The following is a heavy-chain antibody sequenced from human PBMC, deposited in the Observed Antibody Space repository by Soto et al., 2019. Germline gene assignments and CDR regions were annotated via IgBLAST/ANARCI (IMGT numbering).Heavy chain of an antibody. CDR2: TYYTGTT. CDR1: GGSVSSCRYQ. D-gene: IGHD3-3*01. V-gene: IGHV4-61*01. J-gene: IGHJ6*02. CDR3: ARLQLSDSLSVSGPMDV. Sequence: QVHLQESGPGLVKPSETLSLTCTVSGGSVSSCRYQCRLVRQSPGKALEWLGCTYYTGTTNYHPSLKGRFTISVDTSQNQVSLKLTSVTAADTALYFCARLQLSDSLSVSGPMDVWGRGISVTVSS.